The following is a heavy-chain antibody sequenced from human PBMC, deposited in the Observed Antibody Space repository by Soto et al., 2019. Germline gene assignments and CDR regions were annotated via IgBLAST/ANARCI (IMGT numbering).Heavy chain of an antibody. D-gene: IGHD2-2*01. CDR3: ARADVGSCRSITCCPVDN. V-gene: IGHV3-23*01. CDR2: ISGSDPGT. J-gene: IGHJ4*01. CDR1: GFTFGSYA. Sequence: EVQMLESGGGLVQPGGSLRLSCAASGFTFGSYAMSWVRQIPGKGLEWVAAISGSDPGTYHAGSVRGRFTISRDNSKNTLYRQMHSLRVADTALYYCARADVGSCRSITCCPVDNGGRGTLVTVSS.